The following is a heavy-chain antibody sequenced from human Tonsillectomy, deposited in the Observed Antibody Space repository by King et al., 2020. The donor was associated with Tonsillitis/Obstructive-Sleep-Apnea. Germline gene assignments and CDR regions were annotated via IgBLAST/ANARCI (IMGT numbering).Heavy chain of an antibody. D-gene: IGHD6-6*01. V-gene: IGHV3-9*01. CDR1: GFTFDDYA. CDR2: ISWNSGSI. J-gene: IGHJ6*03. CDR3: AKATRAEYHYYYMDV. Sequence: VQLVESGGGLVQPGRSLRLSCAASGFTFDDYAMHWVRQAPGKGLEWVSGISWNSGSIGYADSVKGRFTISRDNAKNSLYLQMNSLRAEDTALYYCAKATRAEYHYYYMDVWGKGTTVTVSS.